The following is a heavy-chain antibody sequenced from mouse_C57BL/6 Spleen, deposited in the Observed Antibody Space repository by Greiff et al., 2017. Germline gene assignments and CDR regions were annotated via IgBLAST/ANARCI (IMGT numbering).Heavy chain of an antibody. J-gene: IGHJ4*01. V-gene: IGHV2-6-1*01. CDR3: ARHNYYGSSAMDY. Sequence: VKLQESGPGLVAPSQSLSITCTVSGFSLTSYGVHWVRQPPGKGLEWLVVIWSDGSTTYNSALKSRLSISKDNSKSQVFLKMNSLQTDDTAMYYCARHNYYGSSAMDYWGQGTSVTVSS. CDR2: IWSDGST. CDR1: GFSLTSYG. D-gene: IGHD1-1*01.